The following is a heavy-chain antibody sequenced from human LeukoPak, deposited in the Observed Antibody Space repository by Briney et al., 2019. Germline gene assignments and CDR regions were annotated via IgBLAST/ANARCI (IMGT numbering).Heavy chain of an antibody. J-gene: IGHJ4*02. CDR2: IIPIFGTA. CDR1: GGTFSSYA. V-gene: IGHV1-69*06. D-gene: IGHD5-24*01. Sequence: GASVKVSCKASGGTFSSYAISWVRQAPGQGLEWMGGIIPIFGTANYAQKFRGRVTITADKSTRTAYMELSSLRSEDTAVYYCARVKDGYNSADYWGQGTLVTVSS. CDR3: ARVKDGYNSADY.